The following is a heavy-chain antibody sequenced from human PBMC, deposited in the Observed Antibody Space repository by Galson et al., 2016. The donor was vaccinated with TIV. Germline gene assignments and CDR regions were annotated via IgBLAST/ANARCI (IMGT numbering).Heavy chain of an antibody. J-gene: IGHJ4*02. V-gene: IGHV3-7*03. Sequence: LRLSCAASGFTFSRHWMSWVRQTPGKGLEWVAKMKEDGSERYYVDSVKGRFTISRDNARNSLFLQMSSLRVEDTAVYYCATVAWFPGLSLDNWGQGTLVTVSS. CDR1: GFTFSRHW. D-gene: IGHD2/OR15-2a*01. CDR3: ATVAWFPGLSLDN. CDR2: MKEDGSER.